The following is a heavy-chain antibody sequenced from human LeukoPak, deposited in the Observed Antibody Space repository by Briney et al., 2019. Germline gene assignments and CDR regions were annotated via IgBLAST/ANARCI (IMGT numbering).Heavy chain of an antibody. CDR3: ARNYDGSGYYLY. CDR2: IYYSGST. D-gene: IGHD3-22*01. V-gene: IGHV4-59*08. J-gene: IGHJ4*02. CDR1: GGSISSYY. Sequence: PSETLSLTCTGSGGSISSYYWSWIRQPPGKGLEWIGYIYYSGSTNYNPSLKSRVTISVDTSKKQFSLKLTSVTAADTAVYYCARNYDGSGYYLYWGQGTLVTVSS.